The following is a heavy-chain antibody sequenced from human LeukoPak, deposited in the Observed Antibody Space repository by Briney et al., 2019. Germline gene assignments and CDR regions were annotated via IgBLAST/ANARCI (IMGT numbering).Heavy chain of an antibody. CDR3: AKDPTDFDSSGQTYFDY. CDR1: GFSFSDYY. J-gene: IGHJ4*02. CDR2: ISASGGTT. V-gene: IGHV3-23*01. Sequence: GGSLRLSCVASGFSFSDYYMSWIRQAPGKGLEWVSGISASGGTTYYADSVKGRFTISRDNSKNTLVLQLNSLRAEDTAVYYCAKDPTDFDSSGQTYFDYWGQGTLVTVSS. D-gene: IGHD3-22*01.